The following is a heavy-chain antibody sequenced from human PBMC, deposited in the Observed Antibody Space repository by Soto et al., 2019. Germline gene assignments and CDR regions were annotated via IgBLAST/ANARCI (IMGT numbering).Heavy chain of an antibody. V-gene: IGHV4-34*01. J-gene: IGHJ2*01. D-gene: IGHD3-10*01. CDR2: INNGGSS. CDR1: GGSFSGYY. CDR3: ARGRGDGYNQNWYFDL. Sequence: AETLSLTCAVYGGSFSGYYWSWIRQPPGKGLEWIGEINNGGSSNYNPSLKSRGSMSVGTSNNQFSLKLTSVTAADTAVYYCARGRGDGYNQNWYFDLWGRGTLVTVSS.